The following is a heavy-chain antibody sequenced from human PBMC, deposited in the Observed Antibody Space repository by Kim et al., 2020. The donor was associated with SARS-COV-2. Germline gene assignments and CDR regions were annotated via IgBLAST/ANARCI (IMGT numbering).Heavy chain of an antibody. CDR3: AKMATSTVAFDI. D-gene: IGHD5-12*01. V-gene: IGHV4-59*01. Sequence: NYHPSRKSRVTISVDTSKNQFSLKMSSVTAADTAVYYCAKMATSTVAFDIWGQGTMVTVSS. J-gene: IGHJ3*02.